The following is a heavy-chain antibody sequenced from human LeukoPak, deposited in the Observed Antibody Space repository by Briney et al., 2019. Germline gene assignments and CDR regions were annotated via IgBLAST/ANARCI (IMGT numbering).Heavy chain of an antibody. CDR1: GFSFSSHG. D-gene: IGHD6-19*01. CDR2: ISDSGDST. V-gene: IGHV3-23*01. CDR3: AHRRSGWYKREGFYYYMDV. J-gene: IGHJ6*03. Sequence: PGGSLRLSCVDSGFSFSSHGMSWVRQAPGKGLEWVSTISDSGDSTYYADSVKVRFTISRDNSKNTLYLQMSSLRAEDTAVYYCAHRRSGWYKREGFYYYMDVWGKGTTVSVS.